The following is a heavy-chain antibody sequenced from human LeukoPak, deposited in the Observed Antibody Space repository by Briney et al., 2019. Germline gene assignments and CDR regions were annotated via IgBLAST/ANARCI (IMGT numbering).Heavy chain of an antibody. V-gene: IGHV1-69*05. CDR3: ASSVPAAPYYFDY. J-gene: IGHJ4*02. D-gene: IGHD2-2*01. CDR2: IIPIFGTA. CDR1: GGTFSSYA. Sequence: SVKVSCKASGGTFSSYAISWVRQAPGQGLEGMGGIIPIFGTANYAQKFQGRVTITTDESTSTAYMELSSLRSEDTAVYYCASSVPAAPYYFDYWGQGTLVTVSS.